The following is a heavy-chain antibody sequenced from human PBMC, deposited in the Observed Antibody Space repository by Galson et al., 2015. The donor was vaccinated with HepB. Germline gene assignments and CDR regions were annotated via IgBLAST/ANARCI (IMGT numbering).Heavy chain of an antibody. V-gene: IGHV3-30*18. CDR3: AKDGVTYYYGSGSYIRPYNWFDP. Sequence: LRLSCAASGFTFSSYGMHWVRQAPGKGLEWVAVISYDGSNKYYADSVKGRFTISRDNSKNTLYLQMNSLRAEDTAVYYCAKDGVTYYYGSGSYIRPYNWFDPWGQGTLVTVSS. CDR1: GFTFSSYG. CDR2: ISYDGSNK. D-gene: IGHD3-10*01. J-gene: IGHJ5*02.